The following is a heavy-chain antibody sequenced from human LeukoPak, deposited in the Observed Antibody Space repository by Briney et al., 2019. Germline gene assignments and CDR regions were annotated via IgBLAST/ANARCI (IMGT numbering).Heavy chain of an antibody. J-gene: IGHJ4*02. Sequence: PSETLSLTCTVSGGSISSSSYYWGWIRQPPGKGLEWIGYIYYSGSTNYNPSLKSRVTISVDTSKNQFSLKLSSVTAADTAVYYCARSPFIAAAGWPVDYWGQGTLVTVSS. CDR2: IYYSGST. CDR1: GGSISSSSYY. V-gene: IGHV4-61*05. D-gene: IGHD6-13*01. CDR3: ARSPFIAAAGWPVDY.